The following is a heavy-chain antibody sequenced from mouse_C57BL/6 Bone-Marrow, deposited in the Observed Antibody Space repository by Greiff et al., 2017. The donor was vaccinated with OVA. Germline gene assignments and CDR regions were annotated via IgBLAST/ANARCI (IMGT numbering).Heavy chain of an antibody. V-gene: IGHV1-36*01. D-gene: IGHD1-1*01. CDR3: ARSGVSIYYYGSSLLPFDF. CDR1: GFTFTDYY. CDR2: VYPYNGGT. J-gene: IGHJ1*03. Sequence: EVQLQQSGPVLVKPGPSVKISCKASGFTFTDYYMHWVKQSHGKSLEWIGLVYPYNGGTSYNQKFKGKATLTVDTSSSTAYMELNSLTSEDSAVYYCARSGVSIYYYGSSLLPFDFWGTGTTVTVSS.